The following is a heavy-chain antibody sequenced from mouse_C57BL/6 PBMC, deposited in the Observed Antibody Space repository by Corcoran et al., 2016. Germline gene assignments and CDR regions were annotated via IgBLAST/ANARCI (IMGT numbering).Heavy chain of an antibody. Sequence: EVQLQQSGPVLVKPGASAKMSCKASGYTFTDYYMNWVKQSHGKSLEWIGVINPYNGGTSYNQKFKGKATLTVDKSSSTAYMELNSLTSEDSAVYYCARDYDYLFAYWGQGTLVTVSA. CDR1: GYTFTDYY. V-gene: IGHV1-19*01. J-gene: IGHJ3*01. CDR3: ARDYDYLFAY. D-gene: IGHD2-4*01. CDR2: INPYNGGT.